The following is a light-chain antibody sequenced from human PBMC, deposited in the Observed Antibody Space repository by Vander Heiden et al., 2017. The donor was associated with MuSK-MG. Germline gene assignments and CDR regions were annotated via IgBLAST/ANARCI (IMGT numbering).Light chain of an antibody. J-gene: IGLJ3*02. CDR3: QSADSSGAFRV. V-gene: IGLV3-25*03. CDR1: ALAKQD. CDR2: EDR. Sequence: SSELTQPPSVSVSPGQTATITCSGDALAKQDVYWYQQKPGQAPVMVIYEDRKRPSGIPVQFSGSSSGTKVTLTISGVQAGDEADYYCQSADSSGAFRVFGGGTKLTVL.